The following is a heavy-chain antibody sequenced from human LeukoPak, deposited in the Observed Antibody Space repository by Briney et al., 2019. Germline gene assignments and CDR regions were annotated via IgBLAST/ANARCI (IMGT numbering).Heavy chain of an antibody. J-gene: IGHJ4*02. CDR3: ARDVNYAFDY. Sequence: ASVKVSCKPSGSSFTRNGISWVRQAPGQGIEWMAWISANSGNTNYAQNFQDRVTLTTDTSTSTAYMELRSLRSDDTAVYYCARDVNYAFDYWGQGTLVTVSS. D-gene: IGHD3-16*01. V-gene: IGHV1-18*01. CDR2: ISANSGNT. CDR1: GSSFTRNG.